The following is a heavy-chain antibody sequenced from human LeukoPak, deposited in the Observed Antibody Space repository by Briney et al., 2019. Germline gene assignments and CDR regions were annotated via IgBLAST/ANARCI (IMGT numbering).Heavy chain of an antibody. CDR3: AAGVVPAAIPYYYYGMDV. CDR2: IYSGGST. D-gene: IGHD2-2*01. CDR1: GFTASSNY. J-gene: IGHJ6*02. Sequence: GGSLRLSCAASGFTASSNYMSWVRQAPGKGLEWVSVIYSGGSTYYADSVKGRFTISRDNSKNTLYLQMNSLRAEDTAVYYCAAGVVPAAIPYYYYGMDVWGQGTTVTVSS. V-gene: IGHV3-53*01.